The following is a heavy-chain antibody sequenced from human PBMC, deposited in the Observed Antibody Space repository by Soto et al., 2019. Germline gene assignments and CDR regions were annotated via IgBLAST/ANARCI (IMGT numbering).Heavy chain of an antibody. D-gene: IGHD2-8*01. CDR3: AWAGYCTNAVCYWFDY. Sequence: SETLSLTCTVSGGSISSYYWSWIRQPPGKGLEWIGYNYYSGSTDYNPSLKSRVTKSVDTSKNQFSLKLSSVTAADTAVYYCAWAGYCTNAVCYWFDYWGLGTLVTVSS. CDR1: GGSISSYY. CDR2: NYYSGST. V-gene: IGHV4-59*01. J-gene: IGHJ4*02.